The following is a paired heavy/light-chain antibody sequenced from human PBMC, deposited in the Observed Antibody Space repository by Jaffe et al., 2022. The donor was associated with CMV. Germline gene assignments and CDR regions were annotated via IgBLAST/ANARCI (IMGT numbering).Light chain of an antibody. Sequence: SYVLTQPPSVSVAPGKTARITCGGNNIGSKSVHWYQQKPGQAPVLVIYYDSDRPSGIPERFSGSNSGNTATLTISRVEAGDEADYYCQVWDSSSDPYVVFGGGTKLTVL. CDR1: NIGSKS. CDR3: QVWDSSSDPYVV. J-gene: IGLJ2*01. V-gene: IGLV3-21*04. CDR2: YDS.
Heavy chain of an antibody. Sequence: QLQLQESGPGLVKPSETLSLTCTVSGGSISSSSYYWGWIRQPPGKGLEWIGSIYYSGSTYYNPSLKSRVTISVDTSKNQFSLKLSSVTAADTAVYYCASSAPRTGIVVVVAATFSPFDYWGQGTLVTVSS. CDR1: GGSISSSSYY. CDR2: IYYSGST. J-gene: IGHJ4*02. D-gene: IGHD2-15*01. V-gene: IGHV4-39*01. CDR3: ASSAPRTGIVVVVAATFSPFDY.